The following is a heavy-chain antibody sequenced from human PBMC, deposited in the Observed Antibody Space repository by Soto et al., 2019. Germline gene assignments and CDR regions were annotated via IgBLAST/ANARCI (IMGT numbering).Heavy chain of an antibody. CDR3: ARDGGSYSGIDF. CDR1: GYSISSGYY. V-gene: IGHV4-38-2*02. Sequence: SETLSLTCGVSGYSISSGYYWAWIRQPPGKGLEWIRSMYHGVTSYYNPSLKSRVSISIDTSKNQFSLKLMSVTAADTAVYYCARDGGSYSGIDFWGQGTLVTVSS. D-gene: IGHD1-26*01. J-gene: IGHJ4*02. CDR2: MYHGVTS.